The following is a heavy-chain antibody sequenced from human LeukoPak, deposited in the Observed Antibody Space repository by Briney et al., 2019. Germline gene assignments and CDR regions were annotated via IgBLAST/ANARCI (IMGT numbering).Heavy chain of an antibody. CDR3: ARHVAASVWSDP. D-gene: IGHD2-21*01. Sequence: ASVKVSCKASGYTFTGYHIHWVRQAPGQGLEWMGWINPNNGGTYYAQNFQGRVTMTRDTSISTAYMEVSRLRSDDTAIYYCARHVAASVWSDPWGQGTLVTVSS. CDR1: GYTFTGYH. J-gene: IGHJ5*02. CDR2: INPNNGGT. V-gene: IGHV1-2*02.